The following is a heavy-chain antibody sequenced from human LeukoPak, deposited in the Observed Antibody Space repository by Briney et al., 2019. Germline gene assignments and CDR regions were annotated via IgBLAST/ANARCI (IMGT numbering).Heavy chain of an antibody. Sequence: GGSLRLSCAASGLTFSSYSMNWVRQAPGKGLEWVSSISSSSSYIYYADSVKGRRFTISRDNAKNSLYLQMNNLRAEDTAVYYCARGEYYDSSGYYSFDYWGQGTLVTVSS. CDR1: GLTFSSYS. CDR2: ISSSSSYI. D-gene: IGHD3-22*01. V-gene: IGHV3-21*01. CDR3: ARGEYYDSSGYYSFDY. J-gene: IGHJ4*02.